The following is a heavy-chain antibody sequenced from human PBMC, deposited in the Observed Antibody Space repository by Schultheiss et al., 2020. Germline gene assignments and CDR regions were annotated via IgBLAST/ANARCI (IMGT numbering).Heavy chain of an antibody. CDR2: IYRSGTT. Sequence: LRLSCAASGFTFSSYAMHWVRQAPGKGLEWIGEIYRSGTTNYNPSLKSRVTISVDTSKNKFSLKLSSVTAADTAVYYCASLGYSYGPNFDYWGQGTLVTVSS. CDR3: ASLGYSYGPNFDY. J-gene: IGHJ4*02. CDR1: GFTFSSYA. V-gene: IGHV4-34*01. D-gene: IGHD5-18*01.